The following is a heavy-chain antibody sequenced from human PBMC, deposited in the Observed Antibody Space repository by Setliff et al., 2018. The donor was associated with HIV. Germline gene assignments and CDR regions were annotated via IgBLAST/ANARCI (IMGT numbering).Heavy chain of an antibody. V-gene: IGHV4-59*11. CDR2: FYHTGST. Sequence: TSETLSLTCTVSGGSIRSHYWSWIRQPPGKGLEWIGSFYHTGSTHYNPSLKSRTTMSLDTSRNQVSPKLSSVSAADTAVYYCARDQGLELRGDYYYYGMDVWGQGTTVTVSS. J-gene: IGHJ6*02. D-gene: IGHD1-7*01. CDR1: GGSIRSHY. CDR3: ARDQGLELRGDYYYYGMDV.